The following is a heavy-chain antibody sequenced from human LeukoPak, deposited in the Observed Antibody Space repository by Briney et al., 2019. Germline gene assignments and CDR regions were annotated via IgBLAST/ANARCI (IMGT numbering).Heavy chain of an antibody. J-gene: IGHJ4*02. CDR1: GFTFRSYE. CDR3: ARGSEFDS. D-gene: IGHD6-19*01. CDR2: IEKDGSEN. V-gene: IGHV3-7*01. Sequence: GGSLRLSCEDSGFTFRSYEMSWVRQAPGKGLEWVASIEKDGSENYYVDSVKGRFTISRDNSKNSLYLQMNSLRGEDTAIYYCARGSEFDSWGQGTLVTVSS.